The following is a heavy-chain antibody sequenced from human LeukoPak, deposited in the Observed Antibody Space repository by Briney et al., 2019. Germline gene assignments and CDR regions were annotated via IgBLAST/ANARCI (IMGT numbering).Heavy chain of an antibody. D-gene: IGHD3-10*01. CDR2: TYYGSKWYN. Sequence: SQTLSLTCAISGDSVSSISAAWNWIRQSPSRGLEWLGRTYYGSKWYNDYAVSVKGRITINPDTSKNQFSLQLNSLTPEDTAVYYCARNTPDFGTHQRFDPWGQGTLVTVSS. V-gene: IGHV6-1*01. CDR3: ARNTPDFGTHQRFDP. CDR1: GDSVSSISAA. J-gene: IGHJ5*02.